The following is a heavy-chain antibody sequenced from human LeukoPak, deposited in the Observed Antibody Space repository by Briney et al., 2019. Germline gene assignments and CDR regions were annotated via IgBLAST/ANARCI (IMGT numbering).Heavy chain of an antibody. V-gene: IGHV4-34*01. CDR3: ARNFQYFDLPDY. CDR1: GGSFSGYY. CDR2: INHSGSA. Sequence: SETLSLTCAVYGGSFSGYYWSWIRQPPGKGLEWIGEINHSGSAYYNPSLKSRVTISVDTSKNQFSLKLISVTAADTAVYYCARNFQYFDLPDYWGQGTLVTVSS. J-gene: IGHJ4*02. D-gene: IGHD2/OR15-2a*01.